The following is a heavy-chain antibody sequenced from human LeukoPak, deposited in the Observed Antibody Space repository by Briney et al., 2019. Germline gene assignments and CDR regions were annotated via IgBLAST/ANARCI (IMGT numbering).Heavy chain of an antibody. J-gene: IGHJ4*02. Sequence: GGSLRLSCAASGFTFSSYWMSWVRQAPGKGLEWVGRIKSKTDGGTTDYAAPVKGRFTISRDDSKNTLYLQMNSLKTEDTAVYYCTTGWYYDFWSGYPTALDYWGQGTLVTVSS. CDR1: GFTFSSYW. V-gene: IGHV3-15*01. CDR2: IKSKTDGGTT. CDR3: TTGWYYDFWSGYPTALDY. D-gene: IGHD3-3*01.